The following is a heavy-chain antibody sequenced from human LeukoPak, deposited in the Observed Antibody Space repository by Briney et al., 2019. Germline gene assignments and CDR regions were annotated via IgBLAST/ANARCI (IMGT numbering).Heavy chain of an antibody. CDR1: GFTFNTHG. CDR3: AKDTAVQFLEPAF. J-gene: IGHJ4*02. D-gene: IGHD3-3*01. CDR2: IWFDGSVK. V-gene: IGHV3-33*06. Sequence: GGSLRLPCAASGFTFNTHGMHWVRQAPGKGLEWVAAIWFDGSVKHYSDAVKGRFTISRDNSLNTLYLQMNSLRVEDTAIYYCAKDTAVQFLEPAFWGQGTLVTVSS.